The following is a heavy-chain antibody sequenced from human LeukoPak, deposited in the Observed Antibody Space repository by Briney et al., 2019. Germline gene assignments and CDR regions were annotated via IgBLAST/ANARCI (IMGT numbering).Heavy chain of an antibody. CDR1: GGSFSGYY. J-gene: IGHJ5*02. CDR2: INHSGST. CDR3: ARGYSGYEKGDNWFDP. V-gene: IGHV4-34*01. Sequence: SETLSLTCAVYGGSFSGYYWSWIRQPPGKGLEWIGEINHSGSTNYNPSLKSRVTMSVDTSKNQFSLKLSSVTAADTAVYYCARGYSGYEKGDNWFDPWGQGTLVTVSS. D-gene: IGHD5-12*01.